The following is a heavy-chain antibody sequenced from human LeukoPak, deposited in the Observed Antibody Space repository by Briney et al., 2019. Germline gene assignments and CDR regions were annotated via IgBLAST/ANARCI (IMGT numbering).Heavy chain of an antibody. J-gene: IGHJ5*02. CDR1: GFTFATSA. V-gene: IGHV3-23*01. CDR2: ISASGGST. D-gene: IGHD3-9*01. Sequence: PGGSLRLSCAASGFTFATSAMTWGRQAPGKGLEWVSTISASGGSTYYADSVKGRFTISRDNSKNTLYLQMNSLRAEDTALYYCAKGLDVLTGYLNWFDPWGQGTLVTVSS. CDR3: AKGLDVLTGYLNWFDP.